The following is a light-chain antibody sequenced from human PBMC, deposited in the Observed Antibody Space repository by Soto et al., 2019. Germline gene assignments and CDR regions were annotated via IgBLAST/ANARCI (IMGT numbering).Light chain of an antibody. J-gene: IGKJ2*01. CDR2: KAS. Sequence: DIQMTQSPSTLSASVGDRVTITCRASQSISSWLAWYQQKPGKDPKLLIYKASSLESGVPSRFSGSGSGTEFTLTISSLQPDDFATYYFQQYNSYSPYTFGQGTKLEIK. CDR3: QQYNSYSPYT. CDR1: QSISSW. V-gene: IGKV1-5*03.